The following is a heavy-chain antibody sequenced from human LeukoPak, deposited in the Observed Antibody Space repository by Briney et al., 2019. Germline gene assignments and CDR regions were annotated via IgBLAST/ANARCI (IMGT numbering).Heavy chain of an antibody. V-gene: IGHV3-7*01. J-gene: IGHJ4*02. CDR1: GFTFSSYW. CDR2: TKQDGSEK. D-gene: IGHD2-2*01. Sequence: GGSLRLSCAASGFTFSSYWMSWVRQAPGKGLEWVANTKQDGSEKYYVDSVKGRFTISRDNAKNSLYLQMNSLRAEDTAVYYCARDDDIVVVPAATGLFDYWGQGTLVTVSS. CDR3: ARDDDIVVVPAATGLFDY.